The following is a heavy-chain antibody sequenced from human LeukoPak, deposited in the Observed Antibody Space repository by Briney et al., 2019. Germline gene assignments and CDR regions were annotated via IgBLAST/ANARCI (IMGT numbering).Heavy chain of an antibody. CDR3: ARDGVARGFDF. J-gene: IGHJ4*02. V-gene: IGHV4-59*01. Sequence: SETLSLTCTVSGGSIGSYYWNWIRQAPGKGLEWIGYIHCSGSTNHNSSLKSRVTISVDTSKNQYSLKLNSVTAADTAVYYCARDGVARGFDFWGQGTLVTVSS. CDR1: GGSIGSYY. CDR2: IHCSGST. D-gene: IGHD3-3*01.